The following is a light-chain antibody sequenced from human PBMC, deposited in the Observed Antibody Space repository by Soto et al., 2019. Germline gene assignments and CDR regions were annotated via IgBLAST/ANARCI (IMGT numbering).Light chain of an antibody. V-gene: IGKV1-12*01. Sequence: DIQMTQSPSSVSASVGDTVTITCRASQDINSRLAWFQQQPGRPPKYVIQAATMLQSGFPSRFAGSGSGRAFPLTTHTLQPEDSATYYCLQVANSPRTSGQGTKVE. J-gene: IGKJ1*01. CDR2: AAT. CDR3: LQVANSPRT. CDR1: QDINSR.